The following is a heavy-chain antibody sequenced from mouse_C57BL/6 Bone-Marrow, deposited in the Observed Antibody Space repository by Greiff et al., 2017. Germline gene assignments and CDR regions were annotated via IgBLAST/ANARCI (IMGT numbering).Heavy chain of an antibody. CDR3: ARWGTTVVGPFAY. D-gene: IGHD1-1*01. Sequence: QVQLQQPGAELVKPGASVKLSCKASGYTFTSYWMHWVKQRPGQGLEWIGMIHPNSGSTNYNEKFKSKATLTVDKSSSTAYMQLSSLTSEDSAVYYRARWGTTVVGPFAYWGQGTLVTVSA. J-gene: IGHJ3*01. V-gene: IGHV1-64*01. CDR2: IHPNSGST. CDR1: GYTFTSYW.